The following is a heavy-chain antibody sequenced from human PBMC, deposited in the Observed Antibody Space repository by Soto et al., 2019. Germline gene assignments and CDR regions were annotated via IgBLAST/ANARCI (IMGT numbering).Heavy chain of an antibody. CDR3: TTIPWFGDYFFDN. Sequence: DVQLLESGGGLVQPGGSLRLSCAVSGFTSTTSPLSWVRQAPGKGLEWVSAITSSGLTTYYAASVKGRFTISRDNSDNTLSLQMSSLRDEDTAVYYCTTIPWFGDYFFDNWGQGVLVTVSS. V-gene: IGHV3-23*01. D-gene: IGHD3-10*01. J-gene: IGHJ4*02. CDR2: ITSSGLTT. CDR1: GFTSTTSP.